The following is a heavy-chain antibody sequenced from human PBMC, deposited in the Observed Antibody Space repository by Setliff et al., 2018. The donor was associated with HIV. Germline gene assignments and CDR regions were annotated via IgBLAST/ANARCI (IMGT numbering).Heavy chain of an antibody. V-gene: IGHV4-59*01. CDR2: IYFTGSS. D-gene: IGHD4-17*01. J-gene: IGHJ3*01. CDR1: GGSLSTYY. CDR3: ARVQMAYAAFDV. Sequence: SETLSLTCTVAGGSLSTYYWSWIRQPPGKGLEWIGSIYFTGSSDNNPSLKSRVTLSVDTSKHQFSLKLSSVTAADTAVYYCARVQMAYAAFDVWGQGTMVTVSS.